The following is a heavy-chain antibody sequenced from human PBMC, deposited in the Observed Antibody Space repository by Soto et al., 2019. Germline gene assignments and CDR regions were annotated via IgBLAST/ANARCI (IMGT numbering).Heavy chain of an antibody. CDR2: ISAYNGNT. D-gene: IGHD6-13*01. CDR1: GYTFTSYG. V-gene: IGHV1-18*03. Sequence: QVQLVQSGAEVKKPGASVKVSCKASGYTFTSYGISWVRQAPGQGLEWMGWISAYNGNTNYAQKIQGRVTMTTDRSTSRAYRELRSLRTDDVFVYYSTRDAAVRLFIYWGQGTLVTVSS. J-gene: IGHJ4*02. CDR3: TRDAAVRLFIY.